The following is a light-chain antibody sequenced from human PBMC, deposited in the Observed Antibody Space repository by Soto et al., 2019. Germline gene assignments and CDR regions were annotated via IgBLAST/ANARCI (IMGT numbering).Light chain of an antibody. J-gene: IGKJ4*01. Sequence: IQLTQSPSSVSASLGDRFTITCRSSEDISTWLAWYQQKPGKAPKLLIYAASTLQSGVPSRFSGSGSGTDFTLTISSLQPEDFATYYCQQLNSYPSTFGGGTKVDIK. CDR3: QQLNSYPST. V-gene: IGKV1-12*02. CDR1: EDISTW. CDR2: AAS.